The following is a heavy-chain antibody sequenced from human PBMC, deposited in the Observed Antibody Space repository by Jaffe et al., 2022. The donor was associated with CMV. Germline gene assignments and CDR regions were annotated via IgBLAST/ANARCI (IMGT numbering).Heavy chain of an antibody. CDR1: GFTFSDYY. CDR2: ISSSSSYT. D-gene: IGHD6-13*01. CDR3: ARGARGAAVPTNWFDP. V-gene: IGHV3-11*06. J-gene: IGHJ5*02. Sequence: QVQLVESGGGLVKPGGSLRLSCAASGFTFSDYYMSWIRQAPGKGLEWVSYISSSSSYTNYADSVKGRFTISRDNAKNSLYLQMNSLRAEDTAVYYCARGARGAAVPTNWFDPWGQGTLVTVSS.